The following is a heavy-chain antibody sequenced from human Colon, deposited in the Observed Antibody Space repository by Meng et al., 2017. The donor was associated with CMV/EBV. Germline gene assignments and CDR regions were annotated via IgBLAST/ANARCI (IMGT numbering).Heavy chain of an antibody. V-gene: IGHV4-4*01. D-gene: IGHD6-19*01. J-gene: IGHJ4*01. CDR2: VSQDARP. Sequence: SAVSGRSVSNHYRWPGLRQARRRGLEWIGEVSQDARPNSNPSLKSRLSMSVDKSKNQFSLNLRSVTAADTASYFCASSSGWWRIDYWGHGTLVTVSS. CDR1: GRSVSNHYR. CDR3: ASSSGWWRIDY.